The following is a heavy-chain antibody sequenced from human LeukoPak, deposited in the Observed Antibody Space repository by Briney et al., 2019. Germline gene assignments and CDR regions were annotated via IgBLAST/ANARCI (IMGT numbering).Heavy chain of an antibody. Sequence: PSETLSLTCTVSGGSVTTSSYYWGWIRQPPGKGLEWIGSMSHSGSAFYNPSLKSRVSISVDTSKNQFPLRVTSVTAADTALYYCARRSLREAYNRFDPWGQGTLVTVSS. J-gene: IGHJ5*02. CDR3: ARRSLREAYNRFDP. D-gene: IGHD3-10*01. V-gene: IGHV4-39*01. CDR1: GGSVTTSSYY. CDR2: MSHSGSA.